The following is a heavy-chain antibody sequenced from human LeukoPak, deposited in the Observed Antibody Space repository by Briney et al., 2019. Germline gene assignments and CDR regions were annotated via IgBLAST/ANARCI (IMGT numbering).Heavy chain of an antibody. D-gene: IGHD3-10*01. Sequence: EASVKVSCKASGYTFTSYYMHWVRQAPGQGLEWMGIINPSGGSTSYAQKLQGRVTMTTDTSTSTAYMELRSLRSDDTAVYYCARSSMFYYGSGSAYNWFDPWGQGTLVTVSS. J-gene: IGHJ5*02. CDR1: GYTFTSYY. CDR3: ARSSMFYYGSGSAYNWFDP. V-gene: IGHV1-46*01. CDR2: INPSGGST.